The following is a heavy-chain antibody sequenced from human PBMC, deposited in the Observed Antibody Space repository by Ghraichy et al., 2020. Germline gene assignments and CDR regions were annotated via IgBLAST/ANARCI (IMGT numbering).Heavy chain of an antibody. D-gene: IGHD3-3*01. CDR2: TYYRSKWYN. J-gene: IGHJ6*02. CDR3: ARAGVVIRPDYYYYGMDV. Sequence: SQTLSLTCAISGDSVSSNSAAWNWIRQSPSRGLEWLGRTYYRSKWYNDYAVSVKSRITINPDTSKNQFSLQLNSVTPEDTAVYYCARAGVVIRPDYYYYGMDVWGQGTTVTVSS. CDR1: GDSVSSNSAA. V-gene: IGHV6-1*01.